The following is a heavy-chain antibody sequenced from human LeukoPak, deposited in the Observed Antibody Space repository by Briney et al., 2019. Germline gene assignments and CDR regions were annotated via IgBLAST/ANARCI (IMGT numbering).Heavy chain of an antibody. CDR2: INAGNGYT. V-gene: IGHV1-3*01. Sequence: ASVKVSCKASGYTFTSYAMHWVRQAPGQRLEWMGWINAGNGYTKYSQKFQGRVTFTRDTSASTACMELSSLRSEDTAVYYCARDKWAVAGRVFDYWGQGTLVTVSS. CDR3: ARDKWAVAGRVFDY. CDR1: GYTFTSYA. D-gene: IGHD6-19*01. J-gene: IGHJ4*02.